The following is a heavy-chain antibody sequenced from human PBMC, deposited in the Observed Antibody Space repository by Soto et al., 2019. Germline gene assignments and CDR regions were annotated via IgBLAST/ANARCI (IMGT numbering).Heavy chain of an antibody. CDR2: ISWNSGSV. Sequence: GGSLRLSCAASGFTFGDYAMPWVRQAPGKGLEWVSSISWNSGSVGYADSVKGRFTISRDSSNNTLYLQMNGLRVEDTAVYSCAKDVSYGPYYYGMNVWGQGTTVTVSS. J-gene: IGHJ6*02. D-gene: IGHD5-18*01. CDR1: GFTFGDYA. CDR3: AKDVSYGPYYYGMNV. V-gene: IGHV3-9*01.